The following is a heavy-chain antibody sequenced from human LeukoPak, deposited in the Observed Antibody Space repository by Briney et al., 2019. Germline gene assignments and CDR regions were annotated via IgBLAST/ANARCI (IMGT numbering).Heavy chain of an antibody. CDR1: GLIFSTCG. D-gene: IGHD3-22*01. CDR2: IRYDESAT. V-gene: IGHV3-30*02. CDR3: ARAPSEIGGYYPEYFRH. Sequence: GGSLRLSCVASGLIFSTCGMHWVRQAPGKGLEWLTHIRYDESATYYADSVKGRFTISRDNAKNTVSLQMNSLRAEDTGVYYCARAPSEIGGYYPEYFRHWGQGTLVTVSS. J-gene: IGHJ1*01.